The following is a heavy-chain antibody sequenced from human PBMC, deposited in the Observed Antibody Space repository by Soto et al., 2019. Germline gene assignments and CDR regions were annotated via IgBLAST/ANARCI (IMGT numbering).Heavy chain of an antibody. V-gene: IGHV1-18*01. Sequence: ASVKVSCKASGYTFTSYGISWVRQAPGQGLEWMGWISAYNGNTNYAQKLQGRVTMTTDTSTSTAYKKLRSLRSDDTAVYYCARASGSSYWFDPWGQGTLVTVSS. D-gene: IGHD1-26*01. J-gene: IGHJ5*02. CDR3: ARASGSSYWFDP. CDR2: ISAYNGNT. CDR1: GYTFTSYG.